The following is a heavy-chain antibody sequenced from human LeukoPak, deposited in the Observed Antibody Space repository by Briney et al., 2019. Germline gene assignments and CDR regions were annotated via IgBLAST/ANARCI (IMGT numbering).Heavy chain of an antibody. D-gene: IGHD2/OR15-2a*01. J-gene: IGHJ4*02. Sequence: GGSLRLSCAASGFTFSSYAMSWVRQAPGKGLEWVPAISGSGGSTYYADSVKGRFTISRDNSKNTLYLQMNSLRAEDTAVYYCARSGLSRFGFWGQGTLVTVSS. CDR2: ISGSGGST. CDR3: ARSGLSRFGF. V-gene: IGHV3-23*01. CDR1: GFTFSSYA.